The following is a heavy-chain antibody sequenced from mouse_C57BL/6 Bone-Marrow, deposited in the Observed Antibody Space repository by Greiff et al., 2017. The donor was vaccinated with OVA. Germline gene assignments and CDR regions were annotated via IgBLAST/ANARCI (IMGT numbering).Heavy chain of an antibody. CDR2: IRSKSNNYAT. CDR3: VRQGRFQYYFDY. V-gene: IGHV10-1*01. CDR1: GFSFNTYA. Sequence: VQLKESGGGLVQPKGSLKLSCAASGFSFNTYAMNWVRQAPGKGLEWVARIRSKSNNYATYYADSVKDRFTISRDDSESMLYLQMNNLKTEDTAMYYCVRQGRFQYYFDYWGQGTTLTVSS. J-gene: IGHJ2*01.